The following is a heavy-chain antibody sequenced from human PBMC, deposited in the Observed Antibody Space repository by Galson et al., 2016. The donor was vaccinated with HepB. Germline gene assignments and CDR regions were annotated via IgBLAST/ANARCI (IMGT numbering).Heavy chain of an antibody. CDR2: IWYDGSKK. CDR3: AKDRGDFPKYFDS. J-gene: IGHJ4*02. V-gene: IGHV3-33*03. CDR1: GFTFSNYG. Sequence: SLRLSCAPSGFTFSNYGMHWVRQAPGKGLEWVAVIWYDGSKKYYADSVKGRFTISRDNSRDALYLQMKSLTAEDTAVYYCAKDRGDFPKYFDSWGQGTLVTVSS. D-gene: IGHD4-17*01.